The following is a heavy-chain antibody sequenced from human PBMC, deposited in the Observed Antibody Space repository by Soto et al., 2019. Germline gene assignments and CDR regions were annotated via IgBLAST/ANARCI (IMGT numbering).Heavy chain of an antibody. CDR2: ISAYNGNT. CDR1: GYTFTSYG. CDR3: ARDLPYCTNGVCSDDY. V-gene: IGHV1-18*01. J-gene: IGHJ4*02. D-gene: IGHD2-8*01. Sequence: EASVTVCCKASGYTFTSYGMSWVRQATGQGLEWMGWISAYNGNTNYAQKLQGRVTMTTDTSTSTAYMELRSLRSDDTAVYYCARDLPYCTNGVCSDDYWGQGTLVTVSS.